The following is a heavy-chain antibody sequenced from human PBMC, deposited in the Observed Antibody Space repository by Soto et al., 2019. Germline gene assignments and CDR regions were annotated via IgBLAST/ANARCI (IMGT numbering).Heavy chain of an antibody. V-gene: IGHV4-59*01. D-gene: IGHD6-13*01. J-gene: IGHJ6*02. CDR1: GDSISGYY. Sequence: PSETLSLTCTVSGDSISGYYWSWIRRPPGKGLEWIGYIHHSGKTAYNPSLKSRVAISIDTSKNQFSLYLRSVTAADTAVYFCARDHWRQYGSNWGYYALDFWGQGTTVTVSS. CDR3: ARDHWRQYGSNWGYYALDF. CDR2: IHHSGKT.